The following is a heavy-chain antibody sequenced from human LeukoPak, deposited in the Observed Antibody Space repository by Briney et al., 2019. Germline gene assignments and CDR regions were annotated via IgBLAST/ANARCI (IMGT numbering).Heavy chain of an antibody. CDR1: GYTFTGYY. CDR3: ARENWNDGSVDY. Sequence: ASVKVSCKASGYTFTGYYMHWVRQAPGQGVECMGWINPNSGGTNYAQKFQGRVTMTRDTSISTAYMELRRLRPDDTAVYYCARENWNDGSVDYWGQGTLVTVSS. J-gene: IGHJ4*02. CDR2: INPNSGGT. D-gene: IGHD1-1*01. V-gene: IGHV1-2*02.